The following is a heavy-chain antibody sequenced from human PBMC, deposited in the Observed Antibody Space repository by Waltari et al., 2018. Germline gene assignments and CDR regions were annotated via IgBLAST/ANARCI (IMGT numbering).Heavy chain of an antibody. V-gene: IGHV3-53*01. CDR1: GFTVSSNY. D-gene: IGHD7-27*01. CDR3: ARDQASATLGLDAFDI. CDR2: IYSGGST. Sequence: EVQLVESGGGLIQPGGSLRLSCAASGFTVSSNYMSWVRQAPGKGLEWVSVIYSGGSTYYADSVKCRFTISRDNSKNTLYLQMNSLRAEDTAVYYCARDQASATLGLDAFDIWGQGTMVTVSS. J-gene: IGHJ3*02.